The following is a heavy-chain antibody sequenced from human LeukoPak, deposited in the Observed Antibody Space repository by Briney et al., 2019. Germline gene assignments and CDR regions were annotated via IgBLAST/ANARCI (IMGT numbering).Heavy chain of an antibody. CDR2: IYYSGST. J-gene: IGHJ4*02. D-gene: IGHD6-19*01. CDR1: GGSISSYY. CDR3: ARAKSPVSSGWNY. V-gene: IGHV4-59*01. Sequence: SETLSLTCTVSGGSISSYYWSWIRQPPGKGLEWIGYIYYSGSTNYNPSLKSRVTISVDTSKNQFSLKLSSVTAADTAVYYCARAKSPVSSGWNYWGQGTLVTVSS.